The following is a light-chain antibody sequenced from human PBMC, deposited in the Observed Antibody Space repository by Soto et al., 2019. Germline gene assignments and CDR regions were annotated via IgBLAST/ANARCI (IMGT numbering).Light chain of an antibody. V-gene: IGKV3-20*01. J-gene: IGKJ1*01. CDR1: QSLSNSF. CDR3: QQSGSSPPT. CDR2: DTS. Sequence: IVLTQSPGTLSLSPGERATLSCRASQSLSNSFIAWYQQKPGQAPRLLIYDTSSRATGIPDRFSGSGSGTNFTLTISRLEPEDFAVYYCQQSGSSPPTFGQGTKVDIK.